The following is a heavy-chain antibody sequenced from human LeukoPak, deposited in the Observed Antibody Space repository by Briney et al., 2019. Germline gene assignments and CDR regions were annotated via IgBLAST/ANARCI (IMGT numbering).Heavy chain of an antibody. J-gene: IGHJ3*02. V-gene: IGHV4-59*11. Sequence: SETLSLTCTVSGGSLNNHYWNWIRQPPGKGLEWIGFIYSSGSTNYNPSLKSRVTISVDTSKSQFSLKLTSVTDADTAVYYCARERGDLRGDAFDIWGQGTMVTVSS. CDR1: GGSLNNHY. CDR3: ARERGDLRGDAFDI. D-gene: IGHD3-10*01. CDR2: IYSSGST.